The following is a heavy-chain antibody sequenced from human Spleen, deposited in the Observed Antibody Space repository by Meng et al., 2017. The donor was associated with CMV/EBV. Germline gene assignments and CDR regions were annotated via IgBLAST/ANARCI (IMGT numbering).Heavy chain of an antibody. V-gene: IGHV1-2*02. Sequence: FTGYHIHWVRQAPGAGLEWMGWINPNTGDARYAPNFQGRVTLTSDTSISTAYMQLSRLQSDDTAVYYCARLFHTILGTAYYYGMDVWGPGTMVTVSS. CDR1: FTGYH. CDR3: ARLFHTILGTAYYYGMDV. J-gene: IGHJ6*02. CDR2: INPNTGDA. D-gene: IGHD3-3*01.